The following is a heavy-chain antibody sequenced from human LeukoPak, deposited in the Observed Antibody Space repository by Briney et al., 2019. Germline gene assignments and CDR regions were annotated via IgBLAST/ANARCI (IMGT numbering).Heavy chain of an antibody. V-gene: IGHV3-48*03. J-gene: IGHJ3*02. CDR2: ISSSGSTI. CDR1: GFTFSSYE. D-gene: IGHD2/OR15-2a*01. CDR3: AKAIVLLISGNAFDI. Sequence: SGGSLRLSCAASGFTFSSYEMNWVRQAPGKGLEWVSYISSSGSTIYYADSVKGRFTISRDNSKNTVYLQMNSLRAEDTAVYYCAKAIVLLISGNAFDIWGQGTMVTVSS.